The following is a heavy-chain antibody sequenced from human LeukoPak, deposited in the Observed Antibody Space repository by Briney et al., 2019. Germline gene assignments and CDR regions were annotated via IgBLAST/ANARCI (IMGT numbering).Heavy chain of an antibody. CDR2: INSDGSST. V-gene: IGHV3-74*01. CDR3: AKSLKNYDFWSGYVEYFQH. J-gene: IGHJ1*01. D-gene: IGHD3-3*01. Sequence: GGSLRLSCAASGFTFSSYWMHWVRQAPGKGLVWVSRINSDGSSTSYADSVKGRFTISRDNAKNTLYLQMNSLRAEGTAVYYCAKSLKNYDFWSGYVEYFQHWGQGTLVTVSS. CDR1: GFTFSSYW.